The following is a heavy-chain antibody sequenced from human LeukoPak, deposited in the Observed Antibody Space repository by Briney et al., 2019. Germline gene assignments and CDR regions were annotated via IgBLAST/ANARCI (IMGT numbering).Heavy chain of an antibody. CDR3: VPSDSSGLD. V-gene: IGHV3-74*01. J-gene: IGHJ4*02. CDR1: GFTFSHIW. D-gene: IGHD3-22*01. Sequence: QPGGSLRLSCEASGFTFSHIWMHWVRQAPGKGLVWVSRTNTDGSSTNYMDSVKGRFAISRDNAKNTIYLQMISLRAEDTAVCYCVPSDSSGLDWGQGTLVTVSS. CDR2: TNTDGSST.